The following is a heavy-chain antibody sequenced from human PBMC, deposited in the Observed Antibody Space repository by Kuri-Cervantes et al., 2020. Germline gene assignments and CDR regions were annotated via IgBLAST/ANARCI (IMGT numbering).Heavy chain of an antibody. CDR1: GYTFTGYY. J-gene: IGHJ6*02. D-gene: IGHD3-3*01. CDR2: INPNSGGT. CDR3: ARESLDFWSGYYTNYYYGMDV. V-gene: IGHV1-2*02. Sequence: ASVKVSCKASGYTFTGYYMHWVRQAPGQGLEWMGWINPNSGGTNYAQKFQGRVTMTRDTSISTAYMELSRLRSDDTAVYYCARESLDFWSGYYTNYYYGMDVWGQGTTVTVSS.